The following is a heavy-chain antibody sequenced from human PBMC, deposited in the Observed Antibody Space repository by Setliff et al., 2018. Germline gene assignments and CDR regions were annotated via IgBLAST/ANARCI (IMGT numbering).Heavy chain of an antibody. CDR1: GGTFSSYA. CDR2: IIPILGIA. J-gene: IGHJ6*02. Sequence: SVKVSCKASGGTFSSYAISWVRQAPGQGLEWMGGIIPILGIANYAQKFLGRVTITADKSTSTAYMELSSLRSEDTAVYSCARTRGLDVWGQGTTVTVSS. CDR3: ARTRGLDV. V-gene: IGHV1-69*10.